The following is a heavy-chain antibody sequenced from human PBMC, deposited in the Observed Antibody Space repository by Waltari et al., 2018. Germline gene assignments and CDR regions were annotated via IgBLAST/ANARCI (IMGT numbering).Heavy chain of an antibody. CDR3: ARDMEDYYDSSGYPDAFDI. J-gene: IGHJ3*02. Sequence: QLQLQESGPGLVKPSETLSLTCTVSGGSISSSSYYWGWIRQPPGTGLEWIGSIYYSGSTYYNPSLKSRVTISVDTSKNQFSLKLSSVTAADTAVYYCARDMEDYYDSSGYPDAFDIWGQGTMVTVSS. V-gene: IGHV4-39*07. CDR2: IYYSGST. CDR1: GGSISSSSYY. D-gene: IGHD3-22*01.